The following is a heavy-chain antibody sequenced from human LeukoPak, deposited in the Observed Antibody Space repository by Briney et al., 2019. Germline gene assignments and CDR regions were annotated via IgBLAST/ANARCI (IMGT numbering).Heavy chain of an antibody. CDR2: IYYSGST. CDR1: GGSISSYY. CDR3: ARRQSTYGDYLDYFDY. D-gene: IGHD4-17*01. V-gene: IGHV4-59*01. J-gene: IGHJ4*02. Sequence: SETLSLTCTVSGGSISSYYWSWIRQPPGKGLEWIGYIYYSGSTNYNPSLKSRVTISVDTSKNQFSLKLSSVTAADTAVYYCARRQSTYGDYLDYFDYWAREPWSPSPQ.